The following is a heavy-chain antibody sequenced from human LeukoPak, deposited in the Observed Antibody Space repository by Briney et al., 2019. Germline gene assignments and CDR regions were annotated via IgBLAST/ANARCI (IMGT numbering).Heavy chain of an antibody. Sequence: SDTLSLTCTVSGGSMSSYYWSWIRQPPGKGLEWIGYIYYSGSTNYNPSLKSRVTISVDTSKNQFSLKLSSVTAADTAVYYCARSGSGDPYAGWFDPWGQGTLVTVSS. V-gene: IGHV4-59*07. D-gene: IGHD3-10*01. CDR2: IYYSGST. CDR1: GGSMSSYY. J-gene: IGHJ5*02. CDR3: ARSGSGDPYAGWFDP.